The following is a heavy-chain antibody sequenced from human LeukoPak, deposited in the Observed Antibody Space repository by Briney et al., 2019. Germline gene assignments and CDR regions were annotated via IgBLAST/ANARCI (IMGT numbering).Heavy chain of an antibody. CDR3: ASSAYSSGWYGAHFDY. Sequence: GESLKISCKGSGYSFTSYWIGWVRQMPGKGQEWMGIIYPGDSDTRYSPSFQGQVTISADKSISTAYLQWSSLRASDTAIYYCASSAYSSGWYGAHFDYWGQGTLVTVSS. D-gene: IGHD6-19*01. J-gene: IGHJ4*02. CDR1: GYSFTSYW. V-gene: IGHV5-51*01. CDR2: IYPGDSDT.